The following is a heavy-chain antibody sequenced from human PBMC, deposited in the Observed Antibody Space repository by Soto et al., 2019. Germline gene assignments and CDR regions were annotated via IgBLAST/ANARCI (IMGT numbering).Heavy chain of an antibody. D-gene: IGHD3-22*01. V-gene: IGHV3-48*02. CDR2: ISRSSRTI. J-gene: IGHJ3*02. CDR1: GFTFSSYI. CDR3: ARESYYYDSSPFDI. Sequence: EVQLVESGGGLVQPGGSLRLSCAASGFTFSSYIMNWVRQAPGKGLEWVSYISRSSRTIYYADSVKGRFTISRDNAKNSLYLQMNSLRDEDTSVYYCARESYYYDSSPFDIWGQGTMVTVSS.